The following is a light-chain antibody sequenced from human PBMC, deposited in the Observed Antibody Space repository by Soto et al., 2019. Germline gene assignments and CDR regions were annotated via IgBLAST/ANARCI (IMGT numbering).Light chain of an antibody. CDR2: DVN. J-gene: IGLJ2*01. V-gene: IGLV2-14*01. CDR1: SSDVCAYNY. CDR3: TSWTTSTTMK. Sequence: QSALTQPASVSVSPGQSITISCTGSSSDVCAYNYVSWYQQHPGKAPKLMIYDVNIRPSGVSNRFSGSKSGNTASLTISGLQAEDEADYYCTSWTTSTTMKFGGGTKLTVL.